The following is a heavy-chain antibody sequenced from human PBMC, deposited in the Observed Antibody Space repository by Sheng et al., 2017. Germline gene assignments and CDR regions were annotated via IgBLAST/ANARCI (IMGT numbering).Heavy chain of an antibody. CDR2: IYYSGST. CDR1: GGSISSSSYY. D-gene: IGHD2-8*01. Sequence: QLQLQESGPGLVKPSETLSLTCTVSGGSISSSSYYWGWIRQPPGKGLEWIGSIYYSGSTYYNPSLKSRVTISVDTSKNQFSLKLSSVTAADTAVYYCAGRYCTNGVCYTEDAFDIWGQGQWSP. CDR3: AGRYCTNGVCYTEDAFDI. V-gene: IGHV4-39*07. J-gene: IGHJ3*02.